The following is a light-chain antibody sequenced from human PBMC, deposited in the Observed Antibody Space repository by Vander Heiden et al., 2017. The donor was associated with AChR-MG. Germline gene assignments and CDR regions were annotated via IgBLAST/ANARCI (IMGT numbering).Light chain of an antibody. V-gene: IGKV3D-20*01. J-gene: IGKJ4*01. CDR1: QSVSSSY. CDR3: HQYGSSPLT. Sequence: EIVLTQSPATLSLSPGERGTLSCGASQSVSSSYVAWYQQKHGLAPRLLIYDASNRATGIPDRFSGSGSGTDFTLTISRLEPEDFAVYYCHQYGSSPLTFGGGTKVEIK. CDR2: DAS.